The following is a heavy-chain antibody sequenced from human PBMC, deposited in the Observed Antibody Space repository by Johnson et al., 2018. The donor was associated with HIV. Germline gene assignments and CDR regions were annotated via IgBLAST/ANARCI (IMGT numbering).Heavy chain of an antibody. CDR2: IYSGGST. CDR3: ASDPSGSYAEVTPDARFDI. D-gene: IGHD1-26*01. CDR1: GFTFSSYA. Sequence: VQLVESGGGLVKPGGSLRLSCAASGFTFSSYAMSWVRQAPGKGLEWVSVIYSGGSTYYADSVKGRFTISRDNSKNTLYLQMNSLRAEDTAVYYCASDPSGSYAEVTPDARFDIWGQGTMVTVSS. J-gene: IGHJ3*02. V-gene: IGHV3-66*01.